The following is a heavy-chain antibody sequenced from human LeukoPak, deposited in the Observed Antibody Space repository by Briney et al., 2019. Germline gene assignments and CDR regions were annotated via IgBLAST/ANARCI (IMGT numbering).Heavy chain of an antibody. Sequence: ASVKVSCKASGYTFTGYYMHWVRQAPGQGLEWMGWINPYSGGTNYAQKFQGRVTMTRDTSISTAYMELSRLTSDDTALYYCARTYTAVRYFDYWGQGTLVTVSS. J-gene: IGHJ4*02. D-gene: IGHD2-21*02. CDR3: ARTYTAVRYFDY. V-gene: IGHV1-2*02. CDR1: GYTFTGYY. CDR2: INPYSGGT.